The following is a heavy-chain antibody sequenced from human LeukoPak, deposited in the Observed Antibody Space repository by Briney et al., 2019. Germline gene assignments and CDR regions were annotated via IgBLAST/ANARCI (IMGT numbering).Heavy chain of an antibody. J-gene: IGHJ4*02. CDR2: IYYSGST. V-gene: IGHV4-59*01. D-gene: IGHD3-10*01. CDR3: ARAREYYYGSGSYKFDY. CDR1: GGSISSYY. Sequence: PSETLSLTCTVSGGSISSYYWSWIRQPPGKGLEWIGYIYYSGSTNYNPSLKSRVTISVDTSKNQFSLKLSSVTAADTAVYYCARAREYYYGSGSYKFDYWGQGTLVTVSS.